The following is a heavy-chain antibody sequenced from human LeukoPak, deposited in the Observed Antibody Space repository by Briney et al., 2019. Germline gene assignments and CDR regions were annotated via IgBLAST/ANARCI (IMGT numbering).Heavy chain of an antibody. CDR2: IWYDGSNK. CDR1: GFTFSGYG. Sequence: GGSLRLSCAASGFTFSGYGMHWVRQAPGKGLEWVAVIWYDGSNKYYADSVKGRFTVSRDNSKNTLYLQMNSLRAEDTAVYYCAISGGSGSYYPDYWGQGTLVTVSS. J-gene: IGHJ4*02. V-gene: IGHV3-33*08. CDR3: AISGGSGSYYPDY. D-gene: IGHD3-10*01.